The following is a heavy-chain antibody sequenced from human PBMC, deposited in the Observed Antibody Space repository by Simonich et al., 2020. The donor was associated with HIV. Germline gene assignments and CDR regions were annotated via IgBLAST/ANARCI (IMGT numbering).Heavy chain of an antibody. D-gene: IGHD3-10*01. CDR2: ISTCGSYT. V-gene: IGHV3-21*01. CDR3: AGEKVRDWFFDL. J-gene: IGHJ2*01. CDR1: NFTFTNYS. Sequence: EVQLVESGGGLVKPGGSLRLSCTASNFTFTNYSMNWVRQAPGKGWECVSSISTCGSYTYYADSVKGRCAISRDNAKSSLFMQMNSLRAEDTAVYYCAGEKVRDWFFDLWGRGTLVTVSS.